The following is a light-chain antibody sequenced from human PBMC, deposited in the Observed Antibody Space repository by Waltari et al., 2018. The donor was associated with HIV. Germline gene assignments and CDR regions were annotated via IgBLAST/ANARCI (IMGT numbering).Light chain of an antibody. CDR3: GAWDDNLRGL. CDR2: KNK. J-gene: IGLJ2*01. Sequence: QAVLTQTPSASASPGQKITISCSGSDSNVGSHYVYWYHQFPGRAPKLLLYKNKPRSSGVPDRFSGSKSGTSASLTISGLRSEDEGTYFSGAWDDNLRGLFGAGTKLTVL. CDR1: DSNVGSHY. V-gene: IGLV1-47*01.